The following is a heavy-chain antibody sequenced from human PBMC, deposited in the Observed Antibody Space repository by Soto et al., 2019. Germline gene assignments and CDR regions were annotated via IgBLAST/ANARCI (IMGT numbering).Heavy chain of an antibody. Sequence: QVQLQESGPGLVKPSQTLSLTCTVSGGSIRSGGYYWSWIRQYPGKGLEWIGYIYYSGSTYYNPSLRSRITISLDTSKNQCSLNLTSVTAADTAVYCCARDRDGYNSLDYWGQGTLVTVSS. CDR3: ARDRDGYNSLDY. D-gene: IGHD1-1*01. V-gene: IGHV4-31*03. CDR2: IYYSGST. CDR1: GGSIRSGGYY. J-gene: IGHJ4*02.